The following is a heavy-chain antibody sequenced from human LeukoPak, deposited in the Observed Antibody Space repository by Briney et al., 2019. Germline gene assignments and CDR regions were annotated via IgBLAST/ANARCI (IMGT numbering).Heavy chain of an antibody. CDR1: GFTFNNYA. V-gene: IGHV3-23*01. J-gene: IGHJ4*02. CDR2: ILQSAGST. CDR3: AKDAIHGDGYWEFGS. D-gene: IGHD5-24*01. Sequence: GGSLRLSCAASGFTFNNYALSWVRQAPGKGLEWVSGILQSAGSTYYADSVKGRFTISRDNSKNTLYLQMNSLRVEDTAIYYCAKDAIHGDGYWEFGSWGQGTLVTVSS.